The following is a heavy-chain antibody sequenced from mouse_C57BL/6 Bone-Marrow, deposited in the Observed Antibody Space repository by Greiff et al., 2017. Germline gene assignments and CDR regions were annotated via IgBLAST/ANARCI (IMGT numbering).Heavy chain of an antibody. CDR2: IDPSDSET. CDR1: GYTFTSYW. V-gene: IGHV1-52*01. Sequence: QVQLQQPGAELVRPGSSVKLSCKASGYTFTSYWMHWVKQRPIQGLEWIGNIDPSDSETHYNQKFKDKATLTVDKSSSTAYMQLSSLTSEDSAVYYGARRGVASWYFDVWGTGTTVTVSS. J-gene: IGHJ1*03. CDR3: ARRGVASWYFDV.